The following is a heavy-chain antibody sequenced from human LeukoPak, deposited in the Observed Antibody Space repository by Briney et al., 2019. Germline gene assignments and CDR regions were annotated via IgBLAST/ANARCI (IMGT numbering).Heavy chain of an antibody. D-gene: IGHD4-17*01. CDR1: GYTFTSYD. Sequence: GASVKVSCKASGYTFTSYDINWVRQATGQGLEWMGWMNPNSGNTGYAQKFQGRVTMTRNTSISTAYMELSSLRSEDTAVYYCAKGYYGDYVYDYWGQGTLVTVSS. CDR3: AKGYYGDYVYDY. V-gene: IGHV1-8*01. J-gene: IGHJ4*02. CDR2: MNPNSGNT.